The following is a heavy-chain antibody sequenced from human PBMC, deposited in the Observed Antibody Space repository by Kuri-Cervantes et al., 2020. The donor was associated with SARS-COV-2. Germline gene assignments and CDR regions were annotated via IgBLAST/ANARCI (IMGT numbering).Heavy chain of an antibody. CDR2: IVVGSGNT. CDR3: APFYDRSINNWSDP. CDR1: GSTFSGSA. Sequence: SVKVSCKASGSTFSGSAIQWGRQARGQRLEWIGWIVVGSGNTDYAREFQERVTITTDMSTTTVYMELSGLRTDDTAMYYCAPFYDRSINNWSDPWGQGTQVTVSS. J-gene: IGHJ5*02. V-gene: IGHV1-58*02. D-gene: IGHD3-3*01.